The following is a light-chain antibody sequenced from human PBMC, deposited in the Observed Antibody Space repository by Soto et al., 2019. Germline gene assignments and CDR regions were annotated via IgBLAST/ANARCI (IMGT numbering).Light chain of an antibody. Sequence: DIQMTQSPSTLSGSVGDRVTITCRASQTIRSWLAWYQQKPGKAPKLLIYKASTLKSGVPSRFSGSGSGTDFTLTISSLQPDDFATYYCQHYNSYSEAFGQGTQVEIK. V-gene: IGKV1-5*03. CDR2: KAS. CDR1: QTIRSW. J-gene: IGKJ1*01. CDR3: QHYNSYSEA.